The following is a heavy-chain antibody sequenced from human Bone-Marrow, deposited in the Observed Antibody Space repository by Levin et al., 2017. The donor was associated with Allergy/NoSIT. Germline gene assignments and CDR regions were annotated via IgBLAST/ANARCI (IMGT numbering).Heavy chain of an antibody. CDR3: ARVDGLQRPDY. Sequence: ASVKVSCKTSGYSFTSYRISWVRQAPGEGLEWMGGVTSNGNAIYAEKLQGRVTMTIETPTSTAYMELRRLRFDDTAIYYCARVDGLQRPDYWGQGTLVTVSS. D-gene: IGHD5-24*01. V-gene: IGHV1-18*01. J-gene: IGHJ4*02. CDR2: VTSNGNA. CDR1: GYSFTSYR.